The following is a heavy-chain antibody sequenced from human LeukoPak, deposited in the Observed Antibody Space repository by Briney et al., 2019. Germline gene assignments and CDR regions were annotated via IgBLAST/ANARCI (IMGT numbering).Heavy chain of an antibody. CDR1: GGSISSGGYY. Sequence: SETLSLTCTVSGGSISSGGYYWSWIRQPPGKGLEWIGYIYHSGSTYYNPSLKSRVTISVDRSKNQFSLKLSSVTAADTAVYYCARELAGATTGSYFDYWGQGTPVTVSS. V-gene: IGHV4-30-2*01. CDR2: IYHSGST. CDR3: ARELAGATTGSYFDY. J-gene: IGHJ4*02. D-gene: IGHD1-26*01.